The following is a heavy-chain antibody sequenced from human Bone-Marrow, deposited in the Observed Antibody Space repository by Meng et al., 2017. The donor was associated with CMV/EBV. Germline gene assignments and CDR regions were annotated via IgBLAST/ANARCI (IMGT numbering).Heavy chain of an antibody. J-gene: IGHJ4*02. CDR1: GFTFSYYA. CDR2: IRYDGSNK. Sequence: GEFLKISCGASGFTFSYYAMHWVRQAPGKGLEWVAFIRYDGSNKYYADSVKGRFTISRDNSKNTLYLQMNSLRAEDTAVYYCANRVGLDYWGQGTLVTVSS. V-gene: IGHV3-30*02. D-gene: IGHD1-26*01. CDR3: ANRVGLDY.